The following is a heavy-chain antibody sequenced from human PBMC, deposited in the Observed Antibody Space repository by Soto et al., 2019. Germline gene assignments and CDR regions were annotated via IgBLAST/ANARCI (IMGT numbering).Heavy chain of an antibody. Sequence: SVKLSCKSSGGPFSSYAISWVRQAPGQGLEWMGGIIPIFGTANYAQKFQGRVTITADESTSTAYMELSSLRSEDTAVYYCARDAGVTAVPFDYWGQGTLVTV. CDR3: ARDAGVTAVPFDY. CDR1: GGPFSSYA. J-gene: IGHJ4*02. D-gene: IGHD2-21*02. CDR2: IIPIFGTA. V-gene: IGHV1-69*13.